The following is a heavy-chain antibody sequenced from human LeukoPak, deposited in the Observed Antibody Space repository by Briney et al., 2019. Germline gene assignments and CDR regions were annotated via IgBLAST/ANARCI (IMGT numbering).Heavy chain of an antibody. Sequence: GASVKVSCKASGGTFSSYAISWVRQAPGQGLEWMGRIIPILGIANYAQKFQGRVTITADRSTSTAYMELSSLRSEDTAVYYCAREVAYCGGACSPYYFDYWGQGTLVTVSS. CDR2: IIPILGIA. CDR3: AREVAYCGGACSPYYFDY. J-gene: IGHJ4*02. D-gene: IGHD2-21*02. V-gene: IGHV1-69*04. CDR1: GGTFSSYA.